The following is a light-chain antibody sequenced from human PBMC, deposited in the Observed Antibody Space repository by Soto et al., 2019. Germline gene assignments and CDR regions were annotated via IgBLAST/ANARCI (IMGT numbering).Light chain of an antibody. CDR1: QSVSSNY. J-gene: IGKJ4*01. V-gene: IGKV3-20*01. Sequence: EIVLTQSPGTLSLSPGERGTLSCRASQSVSSNYLAWYQQKPGQAPRLLIYGASSRATGIPDRFSGSGSGTDFTLTISRLEPEEFALYYCQQYGSSPLTFGGGTKVEIK. CDR2: GAS. CDR3: QQYGSSPLT.